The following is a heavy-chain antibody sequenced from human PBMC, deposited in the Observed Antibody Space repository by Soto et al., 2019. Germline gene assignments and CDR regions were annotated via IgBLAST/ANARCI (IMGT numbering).Heavy chain of an antibody. CDR1: GASINNYH. Sequence: SETLSLTCTVSGASINNYHWTWIRQPPGKGLEWIAYIYYTGITNFNPSLKSRVTISIDTSKNQFSLKLRSVTAADTAVYFCATLRGLGVVSPYFDYWGQGLMVT. CDR2: IYYTGIT. D-gene: IGHD3-10*01. CDR3: ATLRGLGVVSPYFDY. J-gene: IGHJ4*02. V-gene: IGHV4-59*08.